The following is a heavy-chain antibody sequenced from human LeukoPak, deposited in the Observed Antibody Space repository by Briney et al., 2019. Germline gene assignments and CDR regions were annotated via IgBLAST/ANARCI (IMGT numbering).Heavy chain of an antibody. CDR2: INIDGSGT. J-gene: IGHJ4*02. D-gene: IGHD6-13*01. Sequence: GGSLRLSCAASGFTFSNYWMHWVRQAPGKGLVWVSRINIDGSGTNYADSVKGRFTISRDNAKNTLYLQMNSLRAEDTAVYYCARVGSSNSWYVLSYFDYWGQGTLVTVSS. CDR1: GFTFSNYW. V-gene: IGHV3-74*01. CDR3: ARVGSSNSWYVLSYFDY.